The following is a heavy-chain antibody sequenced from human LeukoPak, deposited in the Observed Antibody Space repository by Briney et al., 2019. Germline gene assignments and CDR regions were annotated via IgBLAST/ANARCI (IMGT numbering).Heavy chain of an antibody. V-gene: IGHV4-34*01. CDR3: ARKRGAMMGP. D-gene: IGHD1-26*01. J-gene: IGHJ5*02. Sequence: PSETLSLTCAVYGGSFSGYYWSWIRQPPGKGLEWIGEINHSGSTNYNPSLKSRVTISVDTSKNQFSLKLSSVTAADTAVYYCARKRGAMMGPWGQGTLVTVSS. CDR2: INHSGST. CDR1: GGSFSGYY.